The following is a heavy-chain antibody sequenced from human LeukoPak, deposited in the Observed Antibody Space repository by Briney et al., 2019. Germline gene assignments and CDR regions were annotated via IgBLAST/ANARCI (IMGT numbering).Heavy chain of an antibody. CDR3: ARGRRVRDGYILDAFDI. J-gene: IGHJ3*02. D-gene: IGHD5-24*01. V-gene: IGHV1-2*02. CDR1: GFTFTGYF. Sequence: ASVKVSCKASGFTFTGYFIHWVRQAPGQGLQWMGWIKPNSGATNYAQKFQGRVTMTRNTSISTAYMELSSLRSEDTAVYYCARGRRVRDGYILDAFDIWGQGTMVTVSS. CDR2: IKPNSGAT.